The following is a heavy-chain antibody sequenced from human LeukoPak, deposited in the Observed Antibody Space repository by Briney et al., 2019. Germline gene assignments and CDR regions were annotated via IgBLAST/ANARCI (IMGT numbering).Heavy chain of an antibody. CDR3: ATLGSYYDSSGYPPWRARWDMDV. D-gene: IGHD3-22*01. J-gene: IGHJ6*02. Sequence: SETLSLTCAVYGGSFSGYYWSWIRQPPGKGLEWIGEINHSGSTNYNPSLKSRVTISVDTSKNQFSLKLSSVTAADTAVYYCATLGSYYDSSGYPPWRARWDMDVWGQGTTVTVSS. V-gene: IGHV4-34*01. CDR1: GGSFSGYY. CDR2: INHSGST.